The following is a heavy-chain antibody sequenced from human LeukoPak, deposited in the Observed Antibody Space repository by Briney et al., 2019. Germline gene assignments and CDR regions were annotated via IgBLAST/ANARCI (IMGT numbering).Heavy chain of an antibody. V-gene: IGHV4-59*01. CDR3: ARSVGQQLVTNWFDP. D-gene: IGHD6-13*01. CDR2: VYYSGST. J-gene: IGHJ5*02. Sequence: SETLSLTCTVSGGSISSYYWSWIRQPPGKGLEWIGYVYYSGSTNYNPSLKSRVTISVDTSKNQFSLKLSSVTAADTAAYYCARSVGQQLVTNWFDPWGQGTLVTVSS. CDR1: GGSISSYY.